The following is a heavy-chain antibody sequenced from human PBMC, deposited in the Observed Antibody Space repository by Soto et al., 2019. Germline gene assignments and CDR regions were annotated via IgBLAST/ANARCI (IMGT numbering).Heavy chain of an antibody. CDR3: AREITVYWYFDL. CDR1: GYTFTSYD. Sequence: QVQLVQFGAEVKKPGASVKVSCKASGYTFTSYDINWVRQATGQGLEWMGWLNPNSGNTGYAMKFQGRVIMTRNTSIITAYMELNSLRSEDTAVYYCAREITVYWYFDLWGRGALVTVSS. V-gene: IGHV1-8*01. J-gene: IGHJ2*01. D-gene: IGHD4-17*01. CDR2: LNPNSGNT.